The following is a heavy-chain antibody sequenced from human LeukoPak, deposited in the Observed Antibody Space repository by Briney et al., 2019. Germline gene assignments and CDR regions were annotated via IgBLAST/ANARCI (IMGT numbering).Heavy chain of an antibody. Sequence: AASVKVSCRASGGTFSSYAISWVRQAPGQGLEWMGGIIPIFGTANYAQKFRGRVTITTDESTSTAYMELSSLRSEDTAVYYCARAITMVRGVMWFDPWGQGTLVTVSS. CDR1: GGTFSSYA. D-gene: IGHD3-10*01. J-gene: IGHJ5*02. V-gene: IGHV1-69*05. CDR3: ARAITMVRGVMWFDP. CDR2: IIPIFGTA.